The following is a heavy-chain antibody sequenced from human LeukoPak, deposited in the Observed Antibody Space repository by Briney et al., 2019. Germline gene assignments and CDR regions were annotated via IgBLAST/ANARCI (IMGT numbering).Heavy chain of an antibody. Sequence: ASVKVSCKASGYTFTGYYLHWVRQAPGQGLECMGWINPTSGGTNYAQNFQGRVTMTRDTSISTAYMELSRLRSDDTAVYYCARDNYGSGSYYKYWGQGTLVTVSS. J-gene: IGHJ4*02. D-gene: IGHD3-10*01. CDR1: GYTFTGYY. CDR3: ARDNYGSGSYYKY. CDR2: INPTSGGT. V-gene: IGHV1-2*02.